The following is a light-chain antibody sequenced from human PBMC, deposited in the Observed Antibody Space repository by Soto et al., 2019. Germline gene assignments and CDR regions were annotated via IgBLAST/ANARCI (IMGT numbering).Light chain of an antibody. CDR3: QQYYTAPLT. CDR2: WAS. Sequence: IVMTQSPDSLAVSLGERATINCKSSQSVVYSSNSENYLAWYQQKAGQPPKLLIYWASTRESGVPDRFSGSGSGTDFTLTISSLQAEDVAVYYCQQYYTAPLTFGQGTKVEIK. CDR1: QSVVYSSNSENY. J-gene: IGKJ1*01. V-gene: IGKV4-1*01.